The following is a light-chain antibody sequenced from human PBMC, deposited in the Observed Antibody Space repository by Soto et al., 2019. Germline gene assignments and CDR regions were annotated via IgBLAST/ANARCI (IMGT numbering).Light chain of an antibody. V-gene: IGKV3-20*01. CDR2: VAS. Sequence: EIVLTQSPGTLSLSPGERATLSCRASQSVSSNYLAWYQQKPGQAPRLLIYVASNRATGIPDRFSGSGSGTDFTLTISRLEPEDFVVYYCQQYGSSAWTFGQGTKVEIK. CDR3: QQYGSSAWT. CDR1: QSVSSNY. J-gene: IGKJ1*01.